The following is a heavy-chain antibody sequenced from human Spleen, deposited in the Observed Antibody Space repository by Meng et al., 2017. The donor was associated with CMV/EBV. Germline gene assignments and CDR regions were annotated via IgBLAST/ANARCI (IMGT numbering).Heavy chain of an antibody. CDR3: AKGDSGSYSG. CDR2: ITWNSGIV. V-gene: IGHV3-9*01. D-gene: IGHD3-10*01. CDR1: GITFDNYG. Sequence: SLKISCRLSGITFDNYGVHWVRQAPGKGLQWVSGITWNSGIVGYADSVKGRFTISRDNAKNSLYLQMDNLRVEDTALYYCAKGDSGSYSGWGQGTLVTV. J-gene: IGHJ4*02.